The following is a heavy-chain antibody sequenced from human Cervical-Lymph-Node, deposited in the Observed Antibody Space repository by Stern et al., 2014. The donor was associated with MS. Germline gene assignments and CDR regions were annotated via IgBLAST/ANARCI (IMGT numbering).Heavy chain of an antibody. J-gene: IGHJ6*02. CDR2: TIPIFGTA. CDR3: ASFYGDYELYYYYGMDV. V-gene: IGHV1-69*01. D-gene: IGHD4-17*01. CDR1: GGTFSSYA. Sequence: QVQLVQSGAEVKKPGSSVKVSCKASGGTFSSYAISWVRQAPGHGLEWMGGTIPIFGTANYAQKFQGRVTITADESTSTAYMELSSLRSEDTAVYYCASFYGDYELYYYYGMDVWGQGTTVTVSS.